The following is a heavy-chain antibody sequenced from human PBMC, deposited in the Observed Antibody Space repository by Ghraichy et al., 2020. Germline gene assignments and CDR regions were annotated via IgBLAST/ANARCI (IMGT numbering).Heavy chain of an antibody. CDR1: GGSISSYY. J-gene: IGHJ6*02. Sequence: GSLRLSCTVSGGSISSYYWSWIRQPPGKGLEWIGYIYYSGSTNYNPSLKSRVTISVDTSKNQFSLKLSSVTAAAPAVYYCARDGRSAGMDVWGQGTTVTVSS. CDR2: IYYSGST. V-gene: IGHV4-59*01. CDR3: ARDGRSAGMDV.